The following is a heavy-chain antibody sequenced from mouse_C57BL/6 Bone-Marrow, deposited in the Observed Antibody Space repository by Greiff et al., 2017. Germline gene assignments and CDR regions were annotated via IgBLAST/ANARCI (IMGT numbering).Heavy chain of an antibody. D-gene: IGHD4-1*02. J-gene: IGHJ4*01. CDR1: GFTFSSYG. V-gene: IGHV5-6*01. CDR3: ARPQLGAMDY. Sequence: EVQRVESGGDLVKPGGSLKLSCAASGFTFSSYGMSWVRQTPDTRLEWVATISSGGSYTNYPDNVKGRFPISRDNAKNALYLQMSSLKSEDTAMYFCARPQLGAMDYWGQGTSVTVSS. CDR2: ISSGGSYT.